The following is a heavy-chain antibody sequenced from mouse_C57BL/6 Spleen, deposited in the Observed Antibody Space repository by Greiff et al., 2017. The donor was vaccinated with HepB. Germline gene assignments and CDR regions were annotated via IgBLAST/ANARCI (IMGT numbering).Heavy chain of an antibody. CDR1: GYTFTSYW. CDR2: IYPGSGST. CDR3: ARGPLYYYGSGGYYFDY. J-gene: IGHJ2*01. D-gene: IGHD1-1*01. V-gene: IGHV1-55*01. Sequence: QVQLQQSGAELVKPGASVKMSCKASGYTFTSYWITWVKQRPGQGLEWIGDIYPGSGSTNYNEKFKSKATLTVDTSSSTAYMQLSSLTSEDSAVYYCARGPLYYYGSGGYYFDYWGQGTTLTVSS.